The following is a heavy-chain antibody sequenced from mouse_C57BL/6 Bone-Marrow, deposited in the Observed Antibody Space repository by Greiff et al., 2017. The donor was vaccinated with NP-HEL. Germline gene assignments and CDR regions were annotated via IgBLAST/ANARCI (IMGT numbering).Heavy chain of an antibody. CDR1: YTFSRRVH. CDR3: SEDSAVYYCALIYYYGSYYAMDY. CDR2: GQGLEWIG. J-gene: IGHJ4*01. D-gene: IGHD1-1*01. V-gene: IGHV1-87*01. Sequence: VKVVESGPELARPWASVKISCQAFYTFSRRVHFAIRDTNYWMQWVKQRPGQGLEWIGAIYPGNGDTSYNQKFKGKATLTADKSSSTAYMQLSSLTSEDSAVYYCALIYYYGSYYAMDYWGQGTSVTVSS.